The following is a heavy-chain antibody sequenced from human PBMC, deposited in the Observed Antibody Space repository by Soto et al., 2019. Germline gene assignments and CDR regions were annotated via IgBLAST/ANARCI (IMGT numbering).Heavy chain of an antibody. Sequence: GQGLEWMGGINPNSGTTNYAQKFQGWVTMTRDTSTSTAYMELSRLRSDDTAVYYCARVAPYYYDSSGYLNWFDPWGQGTLVPVSS. V-gene: IGHV1-2*04. D-gene: IGHD3-22*01. J-gene: IGHJ5*02. CDR3: ARVAPYYYDSSGYLNWFDP. CDR2: INPNSGTT.